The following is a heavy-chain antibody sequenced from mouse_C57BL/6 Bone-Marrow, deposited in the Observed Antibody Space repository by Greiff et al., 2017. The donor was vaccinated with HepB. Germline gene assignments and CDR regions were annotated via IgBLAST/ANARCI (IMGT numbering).Heavy chain of an antibody. Sequence: QVQLQQSGAELARPGASVKLSCKASGYTFTSYGISWVKQRTGQGLEWIGEIYPRSGNTYYNEKFKGKATLTADKSSSTAYMELRSLTSEDSAVYFCARTVSPYYYAMDYWGQGTSVTVSS. CDR2: IYPRSGNT. V-gene: IGHV1-81*01. CDR3: ARTVSPYYYAMDY. J-gene: IGHJ4*01. CDR1: GYTFTSYG. D-gene: IGHD1-1*01.